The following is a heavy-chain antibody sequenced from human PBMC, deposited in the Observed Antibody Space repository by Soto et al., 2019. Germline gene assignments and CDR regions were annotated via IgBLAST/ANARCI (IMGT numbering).Heavy chain of an antibody. Sequence: SETLSVTCRVSGVSISSYYLSWIRQHPGKGLEWIGYIYYSGSTYYNPSLKSRVTISVDTSKNQFSLKLSSVTAADTAVYYCARGPPLGYWGQGTLVTVSS. J-gene: IGHJ4*02. CDR3: ARGPPLGY. CDR1: GVSISSYY. CDR2: IYYSGST. V-gene: IGHV4-59*06.